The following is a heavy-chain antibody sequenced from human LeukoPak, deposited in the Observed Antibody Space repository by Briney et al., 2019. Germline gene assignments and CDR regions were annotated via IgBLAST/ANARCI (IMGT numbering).Heavy chain of an antibody. CDR1: GGSFSGYY. V-gene: IGHV4-34*01. CDR3: ARGPPPLGYCSGGSCYSMRNWFDP. J-gene: IGHJ5*02. D-gene: IGHD2-15*01. Sequence: PSETLSLTCAVYGGSFSGYYWSWIRQPPGKGREWIGEINHSGSTNYNPSLKSRITISVDTSKNQFSLKLSSVTAADTAVYYCARGPPPLGYCSGGSCYSMRNWFDPWGQGTLVTVSS. CDR2: INHSGST.